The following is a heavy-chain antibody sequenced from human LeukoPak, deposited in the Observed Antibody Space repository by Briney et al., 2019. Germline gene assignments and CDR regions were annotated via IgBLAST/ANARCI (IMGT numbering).Heavy chain of an antibody. V-gene: IGHV3-11*01. J-gene: IGHJ3*02. D-gene: IGHD2/OR15-2a*01. Sequence: GGSLRLSCAASGFSFSDSYMSWIRQAPGQGLEWLSYIKSSDTSTFYADSVKGRFTVSRDNAKNSLYLQMNSLRAEDTAVYYCARRGNMSSHAFDIWGQGTVVTVSS. CDR1: GFSFSDSY. CDR3: ARRGNMSSHAFDI. CDR2: IKSSDTST.